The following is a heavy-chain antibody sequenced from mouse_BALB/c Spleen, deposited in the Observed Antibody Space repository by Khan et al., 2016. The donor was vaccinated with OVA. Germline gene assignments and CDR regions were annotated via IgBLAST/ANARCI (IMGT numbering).Heavy chain of an antibody. Sequence: VQLKQSGPGPVKPSQSLSLTCSVTGYSITSGYYWNWIRQFPGNKLEWMGYINYGGSNNYNPSLKNRISITRDTSKNQFFLKLNSVTTEDTATYYCARGGRWFDYWGQGTLVTVSA. CDR1: GYSITSGYY. V-gene: IGHV3-6*02. J-gene: IGHJ3*01. CDR3: ARGGRWFDY. CDR2: INYGGSN.